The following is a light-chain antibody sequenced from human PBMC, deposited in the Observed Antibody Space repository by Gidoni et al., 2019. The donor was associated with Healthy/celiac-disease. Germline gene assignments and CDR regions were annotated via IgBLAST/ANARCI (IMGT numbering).Light chain of an antibody. CDR2: GAS. Sequence: EIVMTQSPATLSVSPGERATLSCRASQSVSSNLAWYQQKPGQAPKLLIYGASTRATGVPARFSGSGSGTDFTRTISSLQSEDFAVYYCQQYDNWLRWTFGQGTKVEIK. CDR1: QSVSSN. V-gene: IGKV3-15*01. CDR3: QQYDNWLRWT. J-gene: IGKJ1*01.